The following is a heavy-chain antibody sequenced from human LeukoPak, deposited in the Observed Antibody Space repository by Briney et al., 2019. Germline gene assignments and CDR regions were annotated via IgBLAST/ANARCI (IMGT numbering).Heavy chain of an antibody. CDR3: ARQGIAVAGAVSRTIDY. D-gene: IGHD6-19*01. V-gene: IGHV1-18*01. J-gene: IGHJ4*02. CDR2: ISAYNGNT. Sequence: ASVTVSCKASGYTFTSYGISWVRQAPGQGLEWMGWISAYNGNTNYAQKLQGRVTMTTDTSTSTAYMEPRSLRSDDTAVYYCARQGIAVAGAVSRTIDYWGQGTLVTVSS. CDR1: GYTFTSYG.